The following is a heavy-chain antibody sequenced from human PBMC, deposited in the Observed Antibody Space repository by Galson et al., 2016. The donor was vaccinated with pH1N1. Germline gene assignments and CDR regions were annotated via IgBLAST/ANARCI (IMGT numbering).Heavy chain of an antibody. V-gene: IGHV1-69*13. CDR1: GGTFSSYG. Sequence: SVKVSCKASGGTFSSYGISWVRQAPGQGLEWMGGIIPNFDTPKYAQKFQGRVTITADESTSTAYMELSSLRSEDTAVYYCAREDYYDTDLIDWHFDLWGRGTLVTVSS. CDR3: AREDYYDTDLIDWHFDL. D-gene: IGHD3-22*01. J-gene: IGHJ2*01. CDR2: IIPNFDTP.